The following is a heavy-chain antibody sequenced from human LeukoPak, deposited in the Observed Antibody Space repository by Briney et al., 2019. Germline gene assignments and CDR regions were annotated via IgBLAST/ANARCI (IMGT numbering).Heavy chain of an antibody. J-gene: IGHJ4*02. CDR3: SSDGGKNFDY. CDR1: GFTFSSYG. D-gene: IGHD4-23*01. Sequence: GGSLRLSCAASGFTFSSYGMHWVRQAPGKGLEWVAVISYDGSNKYYADSVKGRFTISRDNSKNTLSLQMSSLRAEDTAVYYCSSDGGKNFDYWGQGTLVTVSS. V-gene: IGHV3-30*03. CDR2: ISYDGSNK.